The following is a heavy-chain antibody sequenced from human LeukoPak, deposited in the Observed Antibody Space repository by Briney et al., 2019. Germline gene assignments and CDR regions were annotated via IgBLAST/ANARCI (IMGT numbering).Heavy chain of an antibody. D-gene: IGHD6-19*01. J-gene: IGHJ6*03. V-gene: IGHV4-38-2*02. Sequence: SETLSLTCTVSGYSISSGYYWGWIRQPPGKGLEWIGNIYPTGSTYYNPSLKSRVTISVDTSKNQFSLKLSSVTAADTAVYYCARGGGGWNYYYYYYMDVWGKGTTVTVSS. CDR3: ARGGGGWNYYYYYYMDV. CDR1: GYSISSGYY. CDR2: IYPTGST.